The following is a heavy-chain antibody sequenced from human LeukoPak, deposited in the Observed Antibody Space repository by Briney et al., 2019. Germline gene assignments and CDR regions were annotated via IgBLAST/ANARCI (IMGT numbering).Heavy chain of an antibody. J-gene: IGHJ1*01. CDR1: GFTFSGSW. CDR2: INQDGGEK. Sequence: PGGSLRLSCAASGFTFSGSWMSWVRQAPGKGLEWVASINQDGGEKYSLDSVKGRFTISRDNTKSSLYLQMNSLRVEDTAVYYCTSWGDTTAEYFQRWGQGTLVTVSS. D-gene: IGHD2-21*02. V-gene: IGHV3-7*01. CDR3: TSWGDTTAEYFQR.